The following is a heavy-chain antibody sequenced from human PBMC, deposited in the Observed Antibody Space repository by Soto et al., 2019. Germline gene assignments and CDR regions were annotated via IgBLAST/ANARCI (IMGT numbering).Heavy chain of an antibody. CDR2: ISYDGSNK. CDR1: GFTFSSYG. V-gene: IGHV3-30*18. CDR3: AKGGLGAGYYYYVMDV. Sequence: PGGSLRLSCAASGFTFSSYGMHWVRQAPGKGLEWVAVISYDGSNKYYADSVKGRFTISRDNSKNTLYLQMNSLRAEDTAVYYCAKGGLGAGYYYYVMDVWGQGATVTVSS. D-gene: IGHD6-13*01. J-gene: IGHJ6*02.